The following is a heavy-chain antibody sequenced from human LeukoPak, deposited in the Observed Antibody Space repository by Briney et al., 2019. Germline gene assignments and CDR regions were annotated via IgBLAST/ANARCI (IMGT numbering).Heavy chain of an antibody. Sequence: PSETLSLTCAVSGYSISSGYYWGWIRQPPGKGLEWIGSIYHSGSTYYNPSLKSRVTISVDTSKNQFSLKLSSVTAADTAVCYCASLSGTTLSDAFDIWGQGTMVTVSS. V-gene: IGHV4-38-2*01. CDR1: GYSISSGYY. CDR2: IYHSGST. CDR3: ASLSGTTLSDAFDI. D-gene: IGHD1-7*01. J-gene: IGHJ3*02.